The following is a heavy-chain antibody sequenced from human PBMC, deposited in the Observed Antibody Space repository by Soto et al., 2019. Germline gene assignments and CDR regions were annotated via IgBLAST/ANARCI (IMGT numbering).Heavy chain of an antibody. CDR2: ISTYNGNT. V-gene: IGHV1-18*01. Sequence: ASVKVSCKASGCTFTSYGISWVRQAPGQGLEWMGWISTYNGNTNFTQKFQGRVTITRDTSASTAYMELSSLRSEDTAVYYCARGLNGYLHYFDYWGQGTLVTVSS. D-gene: IGHD5-18*01. CDR1: GCTFTSYG. CDR3: ARGLNGYLHYFDY. J-gene: IGHJ4*02.